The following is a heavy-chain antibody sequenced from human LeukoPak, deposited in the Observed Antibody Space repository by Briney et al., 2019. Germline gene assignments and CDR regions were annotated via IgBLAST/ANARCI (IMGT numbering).Heavy chain of an antibody. CDR2: IYYSGST. CDR3: ASSYCSSTSCLKIFDY. V-gene: IGHV4-30-4*01. Sequence: SETLSLTCTVSGGSISSGDYYWSWIHQPPGKGLEWIGYIYYSGSTYYNPSLKSRVTISVDTSKNQFSLKLSSVTAADTAVYYCASSYCSSTSCLKIFDYWGQGTLVTVSS. CDR1: GGSISSGDYY. J-gene: IGHJ4*02. D-gene: IGHD2-2*01.